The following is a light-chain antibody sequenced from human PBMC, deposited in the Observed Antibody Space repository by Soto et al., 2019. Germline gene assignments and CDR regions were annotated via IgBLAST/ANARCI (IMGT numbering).Light chain of an antibody. J-gene: IGKJ4*01. CDR3: QQYASSPLT. V-gene: IGKV3-20*01. CDR1: QSVGDTF. CDR2: GVS. Sequence: EIFLTQSPGTLSLSPGEKATLSCRASQSVGDTFLSWYQQKPGLAPRLLIYGVSNRATGIPDRFSGSGSGTDFILTISRLQPEDFAVYYCQQYASSPLTFGGGTKVDIK.